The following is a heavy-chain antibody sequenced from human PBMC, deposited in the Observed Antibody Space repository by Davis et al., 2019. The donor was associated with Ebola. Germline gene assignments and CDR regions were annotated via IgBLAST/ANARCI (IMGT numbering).Heavy chain of an antibody. CDR3: ARHRTTGYYFDY. CDR2: IIPIFGTA. CDR1: GDTFSSYA. V-gene: IGHV1-69*05. Sequence: SVKVSCKASGDTFSSYAISWVRQAPGQGLEWMGGIIPIFGTANYAQKFQGRVTMTRDTSTSTVYMELSSLRSEDTAVYYCARHRTTGYYFDYWGQGTLVTVSS. D-gene: IGHD4-17*01. J-gene: IGHJ4*02.